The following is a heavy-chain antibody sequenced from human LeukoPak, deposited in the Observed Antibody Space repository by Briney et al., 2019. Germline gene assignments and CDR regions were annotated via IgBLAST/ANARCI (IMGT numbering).Heavy chain of an antibody. D-gene: IGHD6-13*01. CDR1: GFTFSSYG. CDR3: AREYRIAAAGMGFDY. CDR2: IWYDGSNT. V-gene: IGHV3-33*01. Sequence: PGGSLRLSCAASGFTFSSYGMHWVRQAPGKGLEWVAAIWYDGSNTYYADSVKGRFTISRDNSKNTLYLQMNSLRAEDTAVYYCAREYRIAAAGMGFDYWGQGTLVTVSS. J-gene: IGHJ4*02.